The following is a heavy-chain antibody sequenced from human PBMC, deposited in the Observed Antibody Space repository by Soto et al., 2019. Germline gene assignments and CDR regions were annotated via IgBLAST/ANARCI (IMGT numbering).Heavy chain of an antibody. CDR2: IYPRDSDT. J-gene: IGHJ3*02. V-gene: IGHV5-51*01. CDR1: GYSFTSYW. D-gene: IGHD2-15*01. CDR3: AAPLGYCSGGSCSPVAFDI. Sequence: GESLKISCKGSGYSFTSYWIGWVRQMPGKGLEWMGIIYPRDSDTRYSPSFQGQVTISADKSISTAYLQWSSLKASDTAMYYCAAPLGYCSGGSCSPVAFDIWGQGTMVTVSS.